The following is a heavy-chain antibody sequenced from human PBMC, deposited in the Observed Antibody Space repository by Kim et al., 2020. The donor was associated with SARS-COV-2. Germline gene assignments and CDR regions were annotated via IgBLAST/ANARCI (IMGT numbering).Heavy chain of an antibody. CDR3: ARHYGGNFGGY. D-gene: IGHD4-17*01. V-gene: IGHV3-72*01. J-gene: IGHJ4*02. CDR1: GFTFSDHY. Sequence: GGSLRLSCAASGFTFSDHYMDWVRQAPGKGLEWVGRTRNKANSYTTEYAASVKGRFTISRDDSKNSLYLQMNSLKTEDTAVYYCARHYGGNFGGYWGQGTLVTVSS. CDR2: TRNKANSYTT.